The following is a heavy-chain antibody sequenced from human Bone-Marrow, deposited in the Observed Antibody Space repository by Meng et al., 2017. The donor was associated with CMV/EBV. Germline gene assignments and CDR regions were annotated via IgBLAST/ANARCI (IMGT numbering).Heavy chain of an antibody. D-gene: IGHD4-17*01. CDR2: IKNDGSER. Sequence: EVALVESGGGLVPPGCSLRLSCAASGLPISNYWMSWVRQAPGKGLEWVANIKNDGSERYYVDSVKGRFSISRDNADNSLYLQMNNLRAEDTAVYYCRLGHYSQDWGQGTLVTVSS. CDR1: GLPISNYW. CDR3: RLGHYSQD. V-gene: IGHV3-7*02. J-gene: IGHJ4*02.